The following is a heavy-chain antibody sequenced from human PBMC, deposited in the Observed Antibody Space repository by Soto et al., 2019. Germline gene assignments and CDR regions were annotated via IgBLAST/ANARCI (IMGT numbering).Heavy chain of an antibody. Sequence: QVQLVESGGGVVQPGRSLRLSCAASGFTFSNSVMHWVRQAPGRGLEWVAAISYDGSNTYYANSVKGRFTISRDNSRDTLHLQVISVRTEDTAMYYCAKDTPLKDFDCWGQGTLVTVSS. J-gene: IGHJ4*02. CDR1: GFTFSNSV. V-gene: IGHV3-30*18. CDR3: AKDTPLKDFDC. CDR2: ISYDGSNT.